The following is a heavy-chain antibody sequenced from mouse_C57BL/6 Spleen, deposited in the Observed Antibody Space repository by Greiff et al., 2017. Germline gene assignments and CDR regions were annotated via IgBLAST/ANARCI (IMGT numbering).Heavy chain of an antibody. Sequence: QVQLQQSGAELVKPGASVKLSCKASGYTFTSYWMHWVKQRPGQGLEWIGMIHPNSGSTNYNEKFKSKATLTVDKSSSTAYMQLSSLTSEDSAVYYCAKSYYYGSSHHWYFDVWGTGTTVTVSS. CDR3: AKSYYYGSSHHWYFDV. CDR2: IHPNSGST. V-gene: IGHV1-64*01. J-gene: IGHJ1*03. D-gene: IGHD1-1*01. CDR1: GYTFTSYW.